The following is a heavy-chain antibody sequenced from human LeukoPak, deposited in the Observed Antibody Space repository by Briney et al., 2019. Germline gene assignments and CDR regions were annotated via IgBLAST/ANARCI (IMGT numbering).Heavy chain of an antibody. V-gene: IGHV4-59*01. D-gene: IGHD4-23*01. CDR1: GGSISSYY. J-gene: IGHJ4*02. CDR2: IYNSGST. Sequence: PSETLSLTCTVSGGSISSYYWSWIRQPPGKGLEWIGYIYNSGSTKYNPSLKSRVTISVDTSKNQISLKLSSVTAADTAVYYCAREHYGGNMDYWGQGTLVTVSS. CDR3: AREHYGGNMDY.